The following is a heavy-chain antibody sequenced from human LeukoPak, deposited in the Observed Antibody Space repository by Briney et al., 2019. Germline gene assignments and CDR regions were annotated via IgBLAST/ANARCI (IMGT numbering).Heavy chain of an antibody. CDR3: ARVRYCSSTSCYMDFDY. Sequence: GASVKVSCKSSGYTFTSYGISWVRQASAQGLEWMGWISAYNGNTNYAQKLQGRVTMTTDTSTSTAYMELRSLRSDDTAVYYCARVRYCSSTSCYMDFDYWGQGTLVTVSS. J-gene: IGHJ4*02. CDR1: GYTFTSYG. CDR2: ISAYNGNT. D-gene: IGHD2-2*02. V-gene: IGHV1-18*01.